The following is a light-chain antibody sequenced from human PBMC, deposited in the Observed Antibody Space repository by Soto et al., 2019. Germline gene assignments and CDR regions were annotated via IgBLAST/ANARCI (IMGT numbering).Light chain of an antibody. CDR1: SSDVGGYNH. V-gene: IGLV2-8*01. CDR2: QVT. CDR3: SSYADGSLYV. Sequence: QSALTPPPSASGSPGQSVTISCTGTSSDVGGYNHVSWYQQHPGKAPKLMIYQVTERPPGVPDRFSGSKAGNTAALTVSGLQAEEEADDYGSSYADGSLYVFGTGTKVTVL. J-gene: IGLJ1*01.